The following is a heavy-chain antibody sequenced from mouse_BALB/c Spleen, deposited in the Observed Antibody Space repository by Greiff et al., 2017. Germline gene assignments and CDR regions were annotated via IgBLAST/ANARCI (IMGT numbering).Heavy chain of an antibody. D-gene: IGHD1-2*01. J-gene: IGHJ2*01. V-gene: IGHV3-6*02. Sequence: EVQRVESGPGLVKPSQSLSLTCSVTGYSITSGYYWNWIRQFPGNKLEWMGYISYDGSNNYNPSLKNRISITRDTSKNQFFLKLNSVTTEDTATYYCARGERLRLRYFDYWGQGTTLTVSS. CDR2: ISYDGSN. CDR1: GYSITSGYY. CDR3: ARGERLRLRYFDY.